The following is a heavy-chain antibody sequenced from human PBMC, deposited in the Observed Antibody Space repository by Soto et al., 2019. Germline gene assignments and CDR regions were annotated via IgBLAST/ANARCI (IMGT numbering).Heavy chain of an antibody. J-gene: IGHJ6*02. CDR3: ARDPSSFLGRVYGMDV. CDR1: GYSFTGHY. Sequence: QVQHVQSGAEVKKPGYSVKVSCKASGYSFTGHYMHWVRRAPGQGLEWMGWVNLNTGGTDYAQEFQGRVTMTTATSIRTVYLEVTRLKFDDTAIYYCARDPSSFLGRVYGMDVWGQGNAVTVSS. CDR2: VNLNTGGT. V-gene: IGHV1-2*02.